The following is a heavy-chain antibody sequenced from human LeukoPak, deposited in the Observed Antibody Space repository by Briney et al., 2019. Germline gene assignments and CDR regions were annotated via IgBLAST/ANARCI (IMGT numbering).Heavy chain of an antibody. D-gene: IGHD6-19*01. CDR2: IYTSGST. V-gene: IGHV4-4*07. CDR1: GGSISSYY. CDR3: ARDAFSQGHYSSGWIDY. Sequence: SETLSLTFTVPGGSISSYYWSWIRQPAGKGLEWIGRIYTSGSTNYNPSLKSRVTMSVDTSKNQFSLKLSSVTAADTAVYYCARDAFSQGHYSSGWIDYWGQGTLVTVSS. J-gene: IGHJ4*02.